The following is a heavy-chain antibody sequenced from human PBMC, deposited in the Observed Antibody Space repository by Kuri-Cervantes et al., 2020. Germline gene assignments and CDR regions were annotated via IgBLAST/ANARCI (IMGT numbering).Heavy chain of an antibody. CDR3: ARGVPYGDYADY. V-gene: IGHV4-34*01. CDR2: INHSGST. D-gene: IGHD4-17*01. Sequence: GSLRLSCAVYGGSFSGYYWSWIRQPPGKGLEWIGEINHSGSTNYNPSLKSRVTISVDTSKNHFSLKLSSVTAADTAVYYCARGVPYGDYADYWGQGTLVTVSS. J-gene: IGHJ4*02. CDR1: GGSFSGYY.